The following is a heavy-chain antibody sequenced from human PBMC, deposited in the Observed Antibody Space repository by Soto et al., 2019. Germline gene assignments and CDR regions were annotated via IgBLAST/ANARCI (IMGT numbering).Heavy chain of an antibody. D-gene: IGHD3-22*01. V-gene: IGHV3-23*01. J-gene: IGHJ6*02. Sequence: GGSLRLSCAASGFTFSSYAMSWVRQAPGKGLEWVSAISGSVGSTYYADSVKGRFTISRDNSKNTLYLQMNSLRAEDTAVYYCAKDNLMIDGYYYYGTEVWGQGTTVNVS. CDR3: AKDNLMIDGYYYYGTEV. CDR2: ISGSVGST. CDR1: GFTFSSYA.